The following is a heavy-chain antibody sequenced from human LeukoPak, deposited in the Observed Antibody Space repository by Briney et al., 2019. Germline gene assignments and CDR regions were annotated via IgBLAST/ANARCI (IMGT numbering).Heavy chain of an antibody. J-gene: IGHJ3*02. CDR1: GYTFTSYG. CDR3: ARFRSPSGRNDAFDI. V-gene: IGHV1-3*01. Sequence: ASVKVSCKASGYTFTSYGISWVRQAPGQRLEWMGWINAGNGNTKYSQKFQGRVTITRDTSASTAYMELSSLRSEDTAVYYCARFRSPSGRNDAFDIWGQGTMVTVSS. CDR2: INAGNGNT. D-gene: IGHD3-10*01.